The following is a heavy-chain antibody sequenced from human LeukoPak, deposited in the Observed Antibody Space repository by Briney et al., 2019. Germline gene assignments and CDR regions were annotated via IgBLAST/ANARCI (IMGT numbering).Heavy chain of an antibody. J-gene: IGHJ4*02. CDR1: GGSISSGSYY. D-gene: IGHD4-17*01. CDR2: IYTSGST. CDR3: ARAATTVTRNYFDY. Sequence: PSETLSLTCTVSGGSISSGSYYWSWIRPPAGKGLEWIGRIYTSGSTNYNPSLKSRVTISVDTSKNQFSLKLSSVTAADTAVYYCARAATTVTRNYFDYWGQGTLVTVSS. V-gene: IGHV4-61*02.